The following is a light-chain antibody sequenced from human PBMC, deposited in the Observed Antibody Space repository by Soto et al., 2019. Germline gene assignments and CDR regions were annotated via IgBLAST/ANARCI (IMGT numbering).Light chain of an antibody. CDR3: QQYGYSFRA. Sequence: EILVTQSPGTLSLSPGERATLSCRASQSVSSSYLSWYQLKPGQAPRLLIYGASSRATGIPDRFSGSGSGTDFTLTISRLEPEDFAVYYCQQYGYSFRAFGQGTKVE. J-gene: IGKJ1*01. CDR1: QSVSSSY. V-gene: IGKV3-20*01. CDR2: GAS.